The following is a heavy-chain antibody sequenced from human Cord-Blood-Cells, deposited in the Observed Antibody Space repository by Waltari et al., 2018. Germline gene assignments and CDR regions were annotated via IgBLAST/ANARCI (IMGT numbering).Heavy chain of an antibody. Sequence: QVQLQQWGAGLLKPSETLSLPCAVYGGSFSGYYWSWIRQPPGKGLEWIGEINHSGSNNSDPCLKRRVTRSVDTSKNQFSLKLRSVTAAATAVYYCARVPASTVVTDYWGQGTLVTVAS. J-gene: IGHJ4*02. D-gene: IGHD4-17*01. V-gene: IGHV4-34*01. CDR2: INHSGSN. CDR1: GGSFSGYY. CDR3: ARVPASTVVTDY.